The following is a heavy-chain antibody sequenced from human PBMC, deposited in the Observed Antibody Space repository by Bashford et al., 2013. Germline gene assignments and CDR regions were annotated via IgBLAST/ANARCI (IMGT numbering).Heavy chain of an antibody. J-gene: IGHJ6*02. CDR3: ARDRSGYDSYYYGMDV. CDR1: GFTFSSYA. V-gene: IGHV3-23*01. CDR2: ISGRGDYT. D-gene: IGHD5-12*01. Sequence: GGSLRLSCVASGFTFSSYAMSWVRQAPGKGLECVSAISGRGDYTYYAQKFQGRVTITADKSTSTAYMELSSLRSEDTAVYYCARDRSGYDSYYYGMDVWGQGTTVTVSS.